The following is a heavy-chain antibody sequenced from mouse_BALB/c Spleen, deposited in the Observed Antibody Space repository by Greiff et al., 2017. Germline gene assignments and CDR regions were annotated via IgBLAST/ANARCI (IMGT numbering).Heavy chain of an antibody. D-gene: IGHD1-1*01. CDR1: GYTFTSYW. CDR3: ARGTTVVEDY. J-gene: IGHJ2*01. CDR2: IAPGSGST. Sequence: DLVKPGASVKLSCKASGYTFTSYWINWIKQRPGQGLEWIGRIAPGSGSTYYNEMFKGKATLTVDTSSSTAYIQLSSLSSEDSAVYFCARGTTVVEDYWGQGTTLTVSS. V-gene: IGHV1S41*01.